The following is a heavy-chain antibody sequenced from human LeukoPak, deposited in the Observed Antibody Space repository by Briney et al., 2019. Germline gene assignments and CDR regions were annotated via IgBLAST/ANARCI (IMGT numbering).Heavy chain of an antibody. V-gene: IGHV4-59*01. CDR2: IYDSGRT. D-gene: IGHD5-18*01. J-gene: IGHJ4*02. CDR3: AREDTGEFDY. Sequence: SETLSLTCTVSSGSISSYYWSWIRQPPGKGLEWIGYIYDSGRTNYNPSLKSRVTISVDTSKNQFSLKLNSVTAADTAVYYCAREDTGEFDYWGQGTLVTVSS. CDR1: SGSISSYY.